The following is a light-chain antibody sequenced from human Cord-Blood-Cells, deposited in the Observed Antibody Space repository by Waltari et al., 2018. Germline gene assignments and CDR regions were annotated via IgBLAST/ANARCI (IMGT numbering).Light chain of an antibody. CDR2: DVI. J-gene: IGLJ3*02. CDR1: SSDVGGYNY. V-gene: IGLV2-14*01. Sequence: QSALTQPASVSGSPGQSITISCTGTSSDVGGYNYVSWYQQHPGKAPTLMIYDVIKRPSGVSNRFSGSKSGNTASLTISGLQAEDEADYYCSSYTSSSTPWVFGGGTKLTVL. CDR3: SSYTSSSTPWV.